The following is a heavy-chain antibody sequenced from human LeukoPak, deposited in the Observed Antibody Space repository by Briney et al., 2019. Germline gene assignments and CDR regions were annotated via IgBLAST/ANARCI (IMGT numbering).Heavy chain of an antibody. CDR3: ARGRYMDV. J-gene: IGHJ6*03. V-gene: IGHV1-8*03. CDR1: GYIFIDYE. CDR2: MNPKSGDT. Sequence: ASVKGSCKASGYIFIDYEINWVRQATGQGLEWMGWMNPKSGDTGYEQKFKGRVTITRDSSISTVYMELRSLRSEDTALYYCARGRYMDVWGKGTTVTVSS.